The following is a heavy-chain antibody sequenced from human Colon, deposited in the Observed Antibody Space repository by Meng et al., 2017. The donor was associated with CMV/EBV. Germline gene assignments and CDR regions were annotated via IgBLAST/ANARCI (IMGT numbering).Heavy chain of an antibody. CDR1: GASITTYY. CDR3: VRAAARGVPVDH. V-gene: IGHV4-4*07. CDR2: LRPTGSI. D-gene: IGHD3-10*01. Sequence: QGHLQESGPGLVKPSETLSLTCSVFGASITTYYWAWIRQPAGKGLEFIGRLRPTGSIDYNPSLMSRVTMSVDTSKNQLSLNLKSVTAADTAVYYCVRAAARGVPVDHWGQGMLVTVSS. J-gene: IGHJ4*02.